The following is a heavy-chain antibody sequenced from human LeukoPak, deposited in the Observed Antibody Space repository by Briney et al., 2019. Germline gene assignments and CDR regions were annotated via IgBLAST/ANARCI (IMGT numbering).Heavy chain of an antibody. J-gene: IGHJ3*02. CDR3: ARKNYGDYGVGAFDI. D-gene: IGHD4-17*01. CDR1: GFSLSTSGVG. V-gene: IGHV2-5*02. Sequence: SGPTLVKPTQTLTLTCTFSGFSLSTSGVGVGWIRQPPGKALEWLALIYWVDDKRYSPSLKSRLTITKDTSKNQVVLTMTNMDPVDTATYYCARKNYGDYGVGAFDIWGQGTMVTVSS. CDR2: IYWVDDK.